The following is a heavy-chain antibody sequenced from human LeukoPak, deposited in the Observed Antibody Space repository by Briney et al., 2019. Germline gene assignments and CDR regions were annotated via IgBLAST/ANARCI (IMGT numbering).Heavy chain of an antibody. CDR1: GFPLSYAW. D-gene: IGHD4/OR15-4a*01. J-gene: IGHJ6*04. Sequence: GGSLRLSCAASGFPLSYAWMSWVRQAPGKGLEWVGRIKREIDGGSTDYAAPVKGRFTISRDDSKNTLYLQMNSLKTEDTAVYYCTTDGARSLDVWGKGTTVTVPA. CDR2: IKREIDGGST. V-gene: IGHV3-15*01. CDR3: TTDGARSLDV.